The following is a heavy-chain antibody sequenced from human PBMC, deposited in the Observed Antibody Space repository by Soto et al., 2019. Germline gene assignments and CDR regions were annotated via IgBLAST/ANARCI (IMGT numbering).Heavy chain of an antibody. CDR2: INPSGGST. J-gene: IGHJ3*02. V-gene: IGHV1-46*03. CDR3: ARDAIGDYYDSSGYSLAFDI. Sequence: QVQLVQSGAEVKKPGASVKVSCKASGYTFTSYYMHWVRQAPGQGLEWMGIINPSGGSTSYEQKLQGRDTMTRDTSTSKVYMELSSLRSEDTAVYYCARDAIGDYYDSSGYSLAFDIWRQGTMVTVSP. CDR1: GYTFTSYY. D-gene: IGHD3-22*01.